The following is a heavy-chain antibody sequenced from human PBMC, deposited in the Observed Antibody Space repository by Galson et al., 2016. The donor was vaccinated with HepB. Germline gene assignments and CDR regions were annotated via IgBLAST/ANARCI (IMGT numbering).Heavy chain of an antibody. CDR2: IGAYNGNT. V-gene: IGHV1-18*01. Sequence: SVKVSCKAYGNYFTTYGFTWVRQAPGQGLEWMGWIGAYNGNTHSAQKFQDRVTLTRNTFTTTVYLELRSLRLDDTAVYYGGAHIVTNSWGRKDLDYWGQGTLITVSS. CDR3: GAHIVTNSWGRKDLDY. J-gene: IGHJ4*02. CDR1: GNYFTTYG. D-gene: IGHD2-21*01.